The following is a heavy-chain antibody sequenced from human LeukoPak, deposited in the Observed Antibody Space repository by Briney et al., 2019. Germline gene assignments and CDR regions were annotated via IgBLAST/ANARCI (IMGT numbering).Heavy chain of an antibody. Sequence: SQTLSLTCAISGDSFSSNSAAWNWIRQSPSRGLEWLGRTYYRSKWYNDYAVSVKSRITINPDTSKNQFSLQLNSVTPEDTAVYYCARASNEGYSYASPNFDYWGQGTLVTVSS. J-gene: IGHJ4*02. CDR3: ARASNEGYSYASPNFDY. CDR2: TYYRSKWYN. CDR1: GDSFSSNSAA. V-gene: IGHV6-1*01. D-gene: IGHD5-18*01.